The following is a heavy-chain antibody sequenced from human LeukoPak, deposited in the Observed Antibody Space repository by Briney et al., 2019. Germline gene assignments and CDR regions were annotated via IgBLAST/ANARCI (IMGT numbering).Heavy chain of an antibody. CDR2: ISGSGGST. Sequence: PGGSLRLSCAASGFTFSSYAMSWVRQAPGKGLEWVSAISGSGGSTYYADSVKGRFTISRDNSKNTLYLQMNSLRAEDTAVYYCAKAPFMITFGGVIAGKPYYSDYWGQGTLVTVSS. D-gene: IGHD3-16*02. CDR1: GFTFSSYA. V-gene: IGHV3-23*01. J-gene: IGHJ4*02. CDR3: AKAPFMITFGGVIAGKPYYSDY.